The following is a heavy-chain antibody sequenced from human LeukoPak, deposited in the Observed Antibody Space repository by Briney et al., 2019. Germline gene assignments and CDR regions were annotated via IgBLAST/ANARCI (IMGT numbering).Heavy chain of an antibody. CDR3: ARVRSGLHMDV. Sequence: PGGSLRLSCAVSGFTFSSYWMHWVRQAPGKGLVWVSRIKTDGSSTYYADSVKGRFTISRDNAKNTLYLQMSSLRAEDTALYYCARVRSGLHMDVWGQGTTVTVSS. V-gene: IGHV3-74*01. D-gene: IGHD2-15*01. J-gene: IGHJ6*02. CDR1: GFTFSSYW. CDR2: IKTDGSST.